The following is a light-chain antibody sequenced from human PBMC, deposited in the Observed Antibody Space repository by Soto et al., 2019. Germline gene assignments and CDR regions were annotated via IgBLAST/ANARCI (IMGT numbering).Light chain of an antibody. CDR3: CSYAGSSTYV. J-gene: IGLJ1*01. V-gene: IGLV2-23*01. Sequence: QSALTQPRSVSGSPGQSVTISCTRTSSDVANYKYVSWYQQHPGKAPKLMIYEGSKRPSGVSNRFSGSKSGNTASLTISGLQAEDEADYYCCSYAGSSTYVFGTGTKLTVL. CDR1: SSDVANYKY. CDR2: EGS.